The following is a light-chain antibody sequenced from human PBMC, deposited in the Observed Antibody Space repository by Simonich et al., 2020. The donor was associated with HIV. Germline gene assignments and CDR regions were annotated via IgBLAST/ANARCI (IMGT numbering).Light chain of an antibody. V-gene: IGKV3-15*01. J-gene: IGKJ2*01. CDR2: DAS. CDR1: KSVSSSY. Sequence: EIVLTQSPGTLSLSPGERATLSCRASKSVSSSYLAWYQQKPGLAPRLLIYDASTRATGIPARFSGSESGTEFTLTISSLQSEDFAVYYCQQYNNWPPYTFGQGTKLEIK. CDR3: QQYNNWPPYT.